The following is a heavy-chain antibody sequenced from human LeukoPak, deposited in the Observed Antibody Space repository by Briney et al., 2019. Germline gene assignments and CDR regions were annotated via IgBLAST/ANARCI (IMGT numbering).Heavy chain of an antibody. CDR2: INPDNAHT. CDR1: GYTFISHT. V-gene: IGHV1-3*01. CDR3: ARDGRFIVADYYYGMDV. Sequence: ASVKVSCKASGYTFISHTMHWVRQAPGQRLEWMGWINPDNAHTKCSQKFQGRVTITRDTSASTAYMELSSLRSEDTAVYYCARDGRFIVADYYYGMDVWGQGTTVTVSS. D-gene: IGHD1-26*01. J-gene: IGHJ6*02.